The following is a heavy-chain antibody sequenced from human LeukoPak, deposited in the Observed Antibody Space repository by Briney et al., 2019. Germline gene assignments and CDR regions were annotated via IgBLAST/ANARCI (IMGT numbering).Heavy chain of an antibody. V-gene: IGHV1-69*04. Sequence: SVKVSCKASGGTFSSYAISWVRQAPGQGLEWMGRIIPILGIANYAQKFQGRVTITADKSTSTAYMELSSLRSEDTAVYYCARRHFSTYYFDYWGQGTLVTVSS. CDR1: GGTFSSYA. CDR2: IIPILGIA. J-gene: IGHJ4*02. D-gene: IGHD3-3*02. CDR3: ARRHFSTYYFDY.